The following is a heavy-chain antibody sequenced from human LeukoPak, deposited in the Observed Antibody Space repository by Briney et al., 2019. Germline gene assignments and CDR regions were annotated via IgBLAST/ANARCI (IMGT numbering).Heavy chain of an antibody. D-gene: IGHD6-19*01. Sequence: PGRSLRLSWAASGFTFSSYGMHWVRQAPGKGLEWVAVISYDGSNKYYADSVKGRFTISRDNSKNTLYLQMNSLRAEDTAVYYCAREAVAHFDYWGQGTLVTVSS. CDR2: ISYDGSNK. CDR1: GFTFSSYG. CDR3: AREAVAHFDY. V-gene: IGHV3-30*03. J-gene: IGHJ4*02.